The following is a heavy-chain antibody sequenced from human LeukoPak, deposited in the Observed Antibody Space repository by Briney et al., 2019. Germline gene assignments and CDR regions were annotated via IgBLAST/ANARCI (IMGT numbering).Heavy chain of an antibody. V-gene: IGHV1-2*02. CDR2: IHLNGGGT. CDR3: ARDGGNWYVGY. CDR1: GNTFSDFA. D-gene: IGHD1-1*01. J-gene: IGHJ4*02. Sequence: ASVKVSCKASGNTFSDFAVHWVRQAPGQGLEWVAWIHLNGGGTKVAQKFQGRVTMTGDRSVKTAYMELNNLTSDDTAVYSCARDGGNWYVGYWGQGTLVSVSS.